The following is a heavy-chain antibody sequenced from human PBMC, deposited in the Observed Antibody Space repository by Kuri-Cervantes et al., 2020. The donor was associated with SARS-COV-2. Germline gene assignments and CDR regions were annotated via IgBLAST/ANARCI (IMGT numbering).Heavy chain of an antibody. J-gene: IGHJ6*03. CDR1: GYTFTGYY. CDR2: NSGYNGNT. D-gene: IGHD5-18*01. CDR3: ARDGYSYGVYYYYYWDV. V-gene: IGHV1-18*04. Sequence: ASVKISCKASGYTFTGYYMHWVRQAHGQGLEWLGWNSGYNGNTYYAQKFQGRVTMTIDTSTTTAYMELRGLRSDDTAVYYCARDGYSYGVYYYYYWDVWGKGTTVTVSS.